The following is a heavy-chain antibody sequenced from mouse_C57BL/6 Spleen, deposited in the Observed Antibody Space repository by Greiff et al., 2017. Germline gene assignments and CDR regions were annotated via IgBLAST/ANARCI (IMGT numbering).Heavy chain of an antibody. J-gene: IGHJ2*01. CDR1: GYTFTDYY. Sequence: EVKLQQSGPELVKPGASVKISCKASGYTFTDYYMNWVKQSHGKSLEWIGDINPNNGGTSYNQKFKGKATLTVDKSSSTAYMELRSLTTDNSAVYYCARLRRNYWGQGTTLTVSS. CDR3: ARLRRNY. CDR2: INPNNGGT. V-gene: IGHV1-26*01.